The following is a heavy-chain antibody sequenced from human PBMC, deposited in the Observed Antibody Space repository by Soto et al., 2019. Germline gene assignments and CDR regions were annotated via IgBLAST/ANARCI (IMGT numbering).Heavy chain of an antibody. V-gene: IGHV3-21*06. D-gene: IGHD2-21*01. CDR2: ISGTGTFI. CDR1: GFPFSRHS. J-gene: IGHJ3*02. CDR3: ARGSVIDTGDALDI. Sequence: EVQLVESGGGLVKPGGSLRLSCAASGFPFSRHSMNWVRQAPGKGLEWVSCISGTGTFIYYSDSVKGRFTISRDDAKSSLYLQMNSLTAEDTAVYYCARGSVIDTGDALDIWGPGTMVTVS.